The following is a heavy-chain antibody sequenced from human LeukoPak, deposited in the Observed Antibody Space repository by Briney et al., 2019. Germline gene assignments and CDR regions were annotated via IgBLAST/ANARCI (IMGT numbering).Heavy chain of an antibody. D-gene: IGHD6-6*01. CDR2: MSYDGGNK. J-gene: IGHJ3*01. CDR1: GFTFRSHG. CDR3: ARKQYSESSWVLGAFDL. V-gene: IGHV3-30*03. Sequence: GGSLRLSCAASGFTFRSHGMHWVRLAPGKGLEWVAFMSYDGGNKYYADSVKGRFTISRDNSQNTVYLQMNSLRVEDTALYYCARKQYSESSWVLGAFDLWGQGTMVIVPS.